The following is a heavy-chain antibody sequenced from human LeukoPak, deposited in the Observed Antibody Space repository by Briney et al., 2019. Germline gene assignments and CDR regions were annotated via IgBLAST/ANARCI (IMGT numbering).Heavy chain of an antibody. Sequence: GGSLRLSCAASGFTFSSYGMHWVRQAPGKGLEWVAVISYDGSNKYYADSVKGRFTISRDNSKNTLYLQMNSLRAEDTAVYYSAKDDPAMDLDYWGQGTLVTVSS. V-gene: IGHV3-30*18. J-gene: IGHJ4*02. D-gene: IGHD5-18*01. CDR2: ISYDGSNK. CDR3: AKDDPAMDLDY. CDR1: GFTFSSYG.